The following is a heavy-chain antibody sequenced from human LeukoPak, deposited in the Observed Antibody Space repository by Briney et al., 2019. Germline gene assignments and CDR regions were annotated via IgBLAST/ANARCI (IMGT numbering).Heavy chain of an antibody. Sequence: GGSLRLSCAASGFTFSSCSMNWVRQAPGKGLEWVSSISSSSSYIYYADSVKGRFTISRDNAKNSLYLQMNSLRAEDTAVYYCARVVATISHYYDSSGYDNWGQGTMVTVSS. CDR3: ARVVATISHYYDSSGYDN. V-gene: IGHV3-21*01. CDR1: GFTFSSCS. D-gene: IGHD3-22*01. CDR2: ISSSSSYI. J-gene: IGHJ3*02.